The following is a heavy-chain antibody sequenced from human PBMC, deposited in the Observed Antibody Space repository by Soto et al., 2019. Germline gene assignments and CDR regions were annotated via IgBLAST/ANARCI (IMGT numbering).Heavy chain of an antibody. Sequence: QVQLQESGPGLVKPSGTLSLTCAIFGVSISSRNWWSWVRQPPGKGLEWIGEIYHTGSTNYNPSLKSRVTISVDKSNNQFSLNLTSVTAADTAVYYCARMDYETTHYFDYWGQGTLVTVSS. D-gene: IGHD3-22*01. J-gene: IGHJ4*02. CDR2: IYHTGST. V-gene: IGHV4-4*02. CDR3: ARMDYETTHYFDY. CDR1: GVSISSRNW.